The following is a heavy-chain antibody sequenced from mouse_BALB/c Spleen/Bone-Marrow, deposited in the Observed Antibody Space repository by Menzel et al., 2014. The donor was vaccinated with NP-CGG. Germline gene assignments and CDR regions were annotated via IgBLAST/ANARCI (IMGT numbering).Heavy chain of an antibody. Sequence: EVKLVESGGGLVQPGGSLKLSCAASGFDFSRYWMNWVRQAPGKGLEWIGEINPDSRTINYSPSLKDKFITSRDNAKNTLFLRLNKLRSEDTALYYCARPDYYGYLNYWGQGTTLTVSS. J-gene: IGHJ2*01. CDR2: INPDSRTI. CDR1: GFDFSRYW. CDR3: ARPDYYGYLNY. D-gene: IGHD1-1*01. V-gene: IGHV4-1*02.